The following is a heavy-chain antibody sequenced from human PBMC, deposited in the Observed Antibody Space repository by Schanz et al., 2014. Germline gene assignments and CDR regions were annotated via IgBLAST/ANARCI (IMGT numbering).Heavy chain of an antibody. CDR1: GYDFHIYA. D-gene: IGHD3-10*01. CDR2: INPSGGST. CDR3: ARGRGFYDY. Sequence: QILLVQPGPEVKKPGASVTVSCKASGYDFHIYAYSWVRQAPGQGLEWMGMINPSGGSTTYAQKFQGRVTMTRDTSTSTVYMELSSLRSEDTAVHYCARGRGFYDYWGQGTLVTVSS. V-gene: IGHV1-46*02. J-gene: IGHJ4*02.